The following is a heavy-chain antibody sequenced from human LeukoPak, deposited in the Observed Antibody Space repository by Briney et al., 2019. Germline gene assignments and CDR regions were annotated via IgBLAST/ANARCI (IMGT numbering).Heavy chain of an antibody. CDR1: GFTFSSYW. D-gene: IGHD3-3*01. CDR3: ARGIFSYDAFDI. CDR2: INGDGSST. J-gene: IGHJ3*02. V-gene: IGHV3-74*01. Sequence: TGGSLRLSCAASGFTFSSYWMHWVRQAPGKGLVWVSRINGDGSSTRDADSVKGRFTISRDNAKNTLYLQMNSLRAEDTAVYYCARGIFSYDAFDIWGPGTMVTVSS.